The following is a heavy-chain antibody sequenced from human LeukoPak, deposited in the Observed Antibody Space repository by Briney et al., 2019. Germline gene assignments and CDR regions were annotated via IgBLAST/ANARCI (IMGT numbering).Heavy chain of an antibody. J-gene: IGHJ4*02. CDR1: GFTFSSYA. CDR3: AKVGSLAAAGTLYYFDY. D-gene: IGHD6-13*01. CDR2: ISGSGGST. Sequence: GGSLRLSCAASGFTFSSYAMSWVRQAPGKGLEWVSAISGSGGSTYYADSVKGRSTISRDNSKNTLYLQMNSLRTEDTAVYYCAKVGSLAAAGTLYYFDYWGQGTLVTVSS. V-gene: IGHV3-23*01.